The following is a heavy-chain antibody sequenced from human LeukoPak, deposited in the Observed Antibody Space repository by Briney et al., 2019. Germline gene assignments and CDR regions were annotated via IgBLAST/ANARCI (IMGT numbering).Heavy chain of an antibody. CDR3: ARGRNIITMVRGVDNC. J-gene: IGHJ4*02. Sequence: ASVKVSCKASGYTFTSYDINWVRQATGQGLEWMGWMNPNSGNPGYAQKFQGRVTMTRNTTISTAYMELSSLRSQDTAVYYWARGRNIITMVRGVDNCWGQGTLVTVSS. D-gene: IGHD3-10*01. V-gene: IGHV1-8*01. CDR2: MNPNSGNP. CDR1: GYTFTSYD.